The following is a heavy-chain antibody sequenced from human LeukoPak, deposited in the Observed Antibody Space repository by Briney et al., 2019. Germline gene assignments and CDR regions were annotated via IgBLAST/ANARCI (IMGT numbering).Heavy chain of an antibody. J-gene: IGHJ4*02. V-gene: IGHV1-2*04. Sequence: ASVKVSCKASGYTFTGYYMHWVRQAPGQGLEWMGWINPNSGGTNYAQKFQGWVTMTRDTSISTAYMELSRLRSDDTAVYYCARGGVGGSYYEFPFDYWGQGTLVTVSS. CDR3: ARGGVGGSYYEFPFDY. CDR2: INPNSGGT. CDR1: GYTFTGYY. D-gene: IGHD1-26*01.